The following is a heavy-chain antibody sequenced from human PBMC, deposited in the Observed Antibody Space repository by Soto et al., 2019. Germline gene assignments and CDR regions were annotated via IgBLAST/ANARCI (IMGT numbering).Heavy chain of an antibody. CDR2: INSDGSST. V-gene: IGHV3-74*01. CDR1: VFTFSSYW. D-gene: IGHD3-22*01. J-gene: IGHJ4*02. CDR3: ARDYYDSSGYYYPADY. Sequence: PGGSLRLSCAASVFTFSSYWMHWVRQAPGKGLVWVSRINSDGSSTSYADSVKGRFTISRDNAKNTLYLQMNSLRAEDTAVYYCARDYYDSSGYYYPADYWDQGTLVTVSS.